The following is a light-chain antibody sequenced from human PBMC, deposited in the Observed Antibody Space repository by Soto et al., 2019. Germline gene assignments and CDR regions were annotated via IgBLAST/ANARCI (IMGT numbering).Light chain of an antibody. Sequence: HSALTQPASVSGSPGQSITISCTGTSSDVGGYNYVSWYQQHPGKAPKLMIYDVRNRPSGVSNRFSGSKSVNTASLNISGLQAEDEADYYCSSYTTVSTYVFGTGTKVTVL. J-gene: IGLJ1*01. CDR3: SSYTTVSTYV. CDR2: DVR. V-gene: IGLV2-14*01. CDR1: SSDVGGYNY.